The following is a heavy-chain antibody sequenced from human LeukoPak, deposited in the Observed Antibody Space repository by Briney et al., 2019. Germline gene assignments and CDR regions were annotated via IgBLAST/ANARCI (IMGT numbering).Heavy chain of an antibody. CDR1: GGSISSSSYY. Sequence: SETLSLTCTVSGGSISSSSYYWGWIRQPPGKGLEWIGSIYYSGSTYYNPSLKSRVTISVDTSKNQFSLKLSSVTAADTALYYCASGYDGLFEYWGQGTLVTVSS. J-gene: IGHJ4*02. CDR3: ASGYDGLFEY. CDR2: IYYSGST. D-gene: IGHD5-12*01. V-gene: IGHV4-39*01.